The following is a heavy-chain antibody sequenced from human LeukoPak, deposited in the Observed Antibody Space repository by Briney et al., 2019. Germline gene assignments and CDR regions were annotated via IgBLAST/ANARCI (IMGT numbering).Heavy chain of an antibody. CDR2: IKQDGSEK. V-gene: IGHV3-7*01. Sequence: GGSLRLSCAASGFTFSSYWMSWVRQAPGKGLEWVANIKQDGSEKYYVDSVKGRFTISRDNAKNSLYLQMNSLRAEDTAVYYCARAHRYSSGICWFDPWGQGTLVTVSS. D-gene: IGHD6-19*01. J-gene: IGHJ5*02. CDR1: GFTFSSYW. CDR3: ARAHRYSSGICWFDP.